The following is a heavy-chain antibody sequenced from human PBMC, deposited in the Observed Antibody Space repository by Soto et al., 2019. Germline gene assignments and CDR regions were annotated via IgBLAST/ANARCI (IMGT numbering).Heavy chain of an antibody. J-gene: IGHJ3*02. CDR3: ARDADILTGSDAFDI. CDR2: ISSSSSYT. CDR1: GVTCSDYC. V-gene: IGHV3-11*05. D-gene: IGHD3-9*01. Sequence: SQRLRCSASGVTCSDYCISRISQAKGKGLEWVSYISSSSSYTNYADSVKGRFTISRDNAKNSLYLQMNSLRAEDTAVYYCARDADILTGSDAFDIWGQGTMVTVS.